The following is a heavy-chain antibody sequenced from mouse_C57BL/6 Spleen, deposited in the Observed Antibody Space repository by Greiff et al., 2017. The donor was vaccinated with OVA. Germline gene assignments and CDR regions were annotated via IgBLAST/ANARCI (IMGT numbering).Heavy chain of an antibody. V-gene: IGHV1-81*01. CDR2: IYPRSGNT. Sequence: QVHVKQSGAELARPGASVKLSCKASGYTFTSYGISWVKQRTGQGLEWIGEIYPRSGNTYYNEKFKGKATLTADKSSSTAYMELRSLTSEDSAVYFCARWMGYGSSFYAMDYWGQGTSVTVSS. D-gene: IGHD1-1*01. J-gene: IGHJ4*01. CDR1: GYTFTSYG. CDR3: ARWMGYGSSFYAMDY.